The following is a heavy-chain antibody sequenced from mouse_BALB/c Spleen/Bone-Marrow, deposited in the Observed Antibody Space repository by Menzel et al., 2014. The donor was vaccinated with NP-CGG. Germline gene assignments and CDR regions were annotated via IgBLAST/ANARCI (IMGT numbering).Heavy chain of an antibody. J-gene: IGHJ4*01. D-gene: IGHD2-2*01. V-gene: IGHV1-4*01. CDR2: INPSSGYT. CDR3: AKRDIYYGYDGNAMDY. CDR1: GYTFTTYT. Sequence: AQLQQSGAELARPGASVKMSCKASGYTFTTYTMHWVKQRPGQGLEWIGYINPSSGYTNYNQKFKDKATLTADKSSSTAYMQLSSLTSEDSAVYFCAKRDIYYGYDGNAMDYWGQGTSVTVSS.